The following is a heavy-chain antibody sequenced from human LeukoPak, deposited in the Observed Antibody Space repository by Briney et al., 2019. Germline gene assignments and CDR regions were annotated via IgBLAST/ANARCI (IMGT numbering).Heavy chain of an antibody. CDR3: ARALITMIVVGTFDP. V-gene: IGHV4-31*03. D-gene: IGHD3-22*01. CDR2: IYYSGST. CDR1: GGSISSGGYY. J-gene: IGHJ5*02. Sequence: TSETLSLTCTVSGGSISSGGYYWSWIRQHPGKGLEWIGYIYYSGSTYYNPSLKSRVTISVDTSKNQFSLKLSSVTAADTAVYYCARALITMIVVGTFDPWGQATLVTVSS.